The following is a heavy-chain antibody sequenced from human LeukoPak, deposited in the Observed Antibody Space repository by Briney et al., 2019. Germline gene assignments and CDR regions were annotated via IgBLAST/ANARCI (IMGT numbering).Heavy chain of an antibody. CDR2: ISDRGTT. CDR1: AGSISGNY. D-gene: IGHD5-24*01. CDR3: AREGDGYNRPLHD. Sequence: SETLSLTCTVSAGSISGNYWSWIRQPPGKGLEWIGYISDRGTTRYNPSLKSRVTISVDTSKNQFSLKMTSVTTADTAIYYCAREGDGYNRPLHDWGQGTLVIVS. V-gene: IGHV4-59*01. J-gene: IGHJ4*02.